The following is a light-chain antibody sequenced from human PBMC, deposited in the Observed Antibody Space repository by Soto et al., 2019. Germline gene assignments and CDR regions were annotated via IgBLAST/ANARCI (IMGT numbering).Light chain of an antibody. V-gene: IGKV3-20*01. CDR1: QSVASRN. J-gene: IGKJ1*01. CDR2: GAS. CDR3: QHFGNSLWT. Sequence: EIVLTQSPGTLSLSPGERATLSCRASQSVASRNLAWYQQKSGQAPRLLIYGASSRAIHTPDRFSGSGSGTDFTLTISGLEPEDFAVYYCQHFGNSLWTFGQGTRWIS.